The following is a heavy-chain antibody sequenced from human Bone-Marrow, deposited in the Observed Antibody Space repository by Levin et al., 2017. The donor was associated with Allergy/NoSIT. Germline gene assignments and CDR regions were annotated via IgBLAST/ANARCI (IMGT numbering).Heavy chain of an antibody. CDR2: IRSKANSYAT. J-gene: IGHJ4*02. CDR1: GFTFSGSA. Sequence: LSLTCAASGFTFSGSAMHWVRQASGKGLEWVGRIRSKANSYATAYAASVKGRFTISRDDSKNTAYLQMNSLKTEDTAVYYCTRHVSWRFDYWGQGTLVTVSS. V-gene: IGHV3-73*01. D-gene: IGHD3-10*01. CDR3: TRHVSWRFDY.